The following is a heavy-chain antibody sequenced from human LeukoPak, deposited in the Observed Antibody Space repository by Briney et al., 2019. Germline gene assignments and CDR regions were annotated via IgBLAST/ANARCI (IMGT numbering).Heavy chain of an antibody. CDR2: IYYSGST. D-gene: IGHD2-15*01. Sequence: PSETLSLTRTVSGGSISSYYWSWIRQPPGKGLEWIGYIYYSGSTNYNPSLKSRVTISVDTSKNQFSLKLSSVTAADTAVYYCARQYCSGGSCYSLGAFHIWGQGTMVTVSS. V-gene: IGHV4-59*08. CDR1: GGSISSYY. CDR3: ARQYCSGGSCYSLGAFHI. J-gene: IGHJ3*02.